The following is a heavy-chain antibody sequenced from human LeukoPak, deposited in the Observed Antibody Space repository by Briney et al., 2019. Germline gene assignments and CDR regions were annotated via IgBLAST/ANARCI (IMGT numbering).Heavy chain of an antibody. Sequence: GGSLRLSCTGSGFTSGDYALSWVRQAPGKGLEWIGSIRRDAYGGSTQYAASVTDRFTISRDDSDNIVYLQMNSLQTDDTAVYYCTRDEKQSYFDTTAYWTLFDYWGQRTLVTASS. J-gene: IGHJ4*02. D-gene: IGHD3-22*01. V-gene: IGHV3-49*04. CDR2: IRRDAYGGST. CDR1: GFTSGDYA. CDR3: TRDEKQSYFDTTAYWTLFDY.